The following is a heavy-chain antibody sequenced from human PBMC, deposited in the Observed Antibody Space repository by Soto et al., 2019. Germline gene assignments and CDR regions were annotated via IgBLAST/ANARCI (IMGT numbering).Heavy chain of an antibody. CDR2: IRGPATST. J-gene: IGHJ4*02. D-gene: IGHD1-26*01. CDR3: ARDGVGANN. CDR1: GFTFSSHA. Sequence: GGSLRLSCAASGFTFSSHAMSWVRQAPGKGLEWVSAIRGPATSTYYVDSVKGRFTISRDNSKNTVYLQMNSLRAEDTAVYFCARDGVGANNWGQGALVTVSS. V-gene: IGHV3-23*01.